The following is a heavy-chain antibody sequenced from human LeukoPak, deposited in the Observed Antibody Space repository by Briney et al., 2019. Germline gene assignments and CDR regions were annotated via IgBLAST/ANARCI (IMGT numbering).Heavy chain of an antibody. J-gene: IGHJ4*02. D-gene: IGHD5-12*01. V-gene: IGHV1-2*02. CDR1: GYTFTGYY. Sequence: GASVKVSCKASGYTFTGYYIHWVRQAPGQGLEWMGWINPNSGGTNYAQKFHGRVTMTRDTSISTAYMELSRLRSDDTAVYYCAKAARYSGDDYFWFDYWGQGTLVTVSS. CDR2: INPNSGGT. CDR3: AKAARYSGDDYFWFDY.